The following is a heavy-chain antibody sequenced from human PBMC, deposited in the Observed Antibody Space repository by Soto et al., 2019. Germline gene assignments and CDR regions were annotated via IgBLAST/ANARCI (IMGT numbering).Heavy chain of an antibody. CDR1: GDSVTSVSDY. J-gene: IGHJ6*02. D-gene: IGHD3-10*01. CDR2: IYYSGSA. Sequence: SETLSLTCTVSGDSVTSVSDYWSWIRQPPGKGLEWIGYIYYSGSADYNPSLGSRVTISIDTSKNQFSLKLTSVTAADTAVYYCERGVGFGYYYYHMDLWGQGTTVTVSS. V-gene: IGHV4-61*01. CDR3: ERGVGFGYYYYHMDL.